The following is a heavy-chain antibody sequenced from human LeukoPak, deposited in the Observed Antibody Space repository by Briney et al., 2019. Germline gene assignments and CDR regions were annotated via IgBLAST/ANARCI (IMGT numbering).Heavy chain of an antibody. CDR1: GYTFTGYY. Sequence: GASVKVSCKASGYTFTGYYMHWVRQAPGQGLEWMGWINPNSGGINYAQKFQDWVTMTRDTSISTVYMELTRLTSDDTAVYYCARSGIVGIRHVFDMWGQGTMVTVSS. CDR2: INPNSGGI. J-gene: IGHJ3*02. CDR3: ARSGIVGIRHVFDM. V-gene: IGHV1-2*04. D-gene: IGHD1-26*01.